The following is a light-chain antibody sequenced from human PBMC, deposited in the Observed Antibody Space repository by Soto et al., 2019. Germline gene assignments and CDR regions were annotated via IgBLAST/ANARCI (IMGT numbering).Light chain of an antibody. V-gene: IGKV3-20*01. CDR2: GAS. J-gene: IGKJ1*01. Sequence: EIVLTQSPDTLSLSPGERATLSCRASQSVSSNYLAWYQQIPGQAPRPLIYGASSRVPGIPDRFSGSGSGTDFTLTISLLEPEDFAVYYCQQYGSLPWTFGQGTKVEIK. CDR1: QSVSSNY. CDR3: QQYGSLPWT.